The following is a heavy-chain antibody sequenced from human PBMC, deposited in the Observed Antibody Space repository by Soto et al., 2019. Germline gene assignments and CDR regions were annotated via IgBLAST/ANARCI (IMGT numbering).Heavy chain of an antibody. CDR3: ARDQGLIGGDYYYYYGMDV. D-gene: IGHD2-15*01. V-gene: IGHV3-33*01. CDR1: GFTFSSYG. J-gene: IGHJ6*02. CDR2: IWYDGSNK. Sequence: QVQLVESGGGVVQPGRSLRLSCAASGFTFSSYGMHWVRQAPGKGLEWVAVIWYDGSNKYYADSVKGRFTISRDNSKNTLYLQMNSLRTEDTAVYYCARDQGLIGGDYYYYYGMDVWGQGTTVTVSS.